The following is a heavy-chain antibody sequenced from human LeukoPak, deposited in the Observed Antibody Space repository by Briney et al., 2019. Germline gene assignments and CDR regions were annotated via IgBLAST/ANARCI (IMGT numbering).Heavy chain of an antibody. V-gene: IGHV3-7*01. CDR2: IKQDGSEK. CDR3: ARDSHDYGDYVSFDY. J-gene: IGHJ4*02. D-gene: IGHD4-17*01. Sequence: PGGSLRLSCAASGLTFSSYWMSWVRQAPGKGLEWVANIKQDGSEKYYVDSVKGRFTISRDNAKNSLYLQMNSLRAEDTAVYYCARDSHDYGDYVSFDYWGQGTLVTVSS. CDR1: GLTFSSYW.